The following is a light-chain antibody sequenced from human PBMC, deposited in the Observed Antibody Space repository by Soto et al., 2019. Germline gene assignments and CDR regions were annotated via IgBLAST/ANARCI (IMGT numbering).Light chain of an antibody. CDR3: CSYAGSFTWV. CDR1: TGNVGAYNF. CDR2: DAS. V-gene: IGLV2-11*01. J-gene: IGLJ3*02. Sequence: QAVVTQPRSVSGSPGQSVTISCTGTTGNVGAYNFVSWYQLHPGKAPKLMIYDASKRPSGVPDRFSASKSGNTASLTISGLQAEDEADYYCCSYAGSFTWVFGGGTKLTVL.